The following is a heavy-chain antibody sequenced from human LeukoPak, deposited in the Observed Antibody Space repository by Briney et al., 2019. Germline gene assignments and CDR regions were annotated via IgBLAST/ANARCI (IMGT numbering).Heavy chain of an antibody. CDR2: INHSGST. J-gene: IGHJ4*02. CDR3: ARGHREREYYFDY. D-gene: IGHD3-10*01. Sequence: SETLSLTCAVYGGSFSGYYWSWIRQPPGKGLEWIGEINHSGSTNYNPSLKSRVTISVDTSKNQFSLKLSSVTAADTAVYYCARGHREREYYFDYWGQGTLVTVSS. V-gene: IGHV4-34*01. CDR1: GGSFSGYY.